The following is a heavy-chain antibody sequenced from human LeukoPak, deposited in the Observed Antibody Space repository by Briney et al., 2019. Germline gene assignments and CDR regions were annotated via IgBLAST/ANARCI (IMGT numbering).Heavy chain of an antibody. J-gene: IGHJ4*02. D-gene: IGHD6-19*01. V-gene: IGHV4-34*01. CDR1: GGSFSGYY. CDR2: INHSGST. CDR3: AGGGGSSGPFDY. Sequence: SETLSLTCAVYGGSFSGYYWSWIRQPPGKGLEWIGEINHSGSTNYNPSLKSRVTISVDTSKNQFSLKLSSVTAADTAVYYCAGGGGSSGPFDYWGQGTLVTVSS.